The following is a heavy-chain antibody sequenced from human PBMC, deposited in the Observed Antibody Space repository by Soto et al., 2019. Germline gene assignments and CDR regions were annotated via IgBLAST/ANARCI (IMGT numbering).Heavy chain of an antibody. J-gene: IGHJ4*02. CDR1: GFTFSDYS. D-gene: IGHD3-22*01. CDR2: ITKSGYM. CDR3: ARGGQYDSRGYYHPFDY. V-gene: IGHV3-21*06. Sequence: PVGSLSLSCVVSGFTFSDYSMNWVRQAPGKGLEWVSSITKSGYMSYADSMKGRFTISRDNAKNSLYLQMSSLSAEDTAVYYCARGGQYDSRGYYHPFDYWGQGTLVTVSS.